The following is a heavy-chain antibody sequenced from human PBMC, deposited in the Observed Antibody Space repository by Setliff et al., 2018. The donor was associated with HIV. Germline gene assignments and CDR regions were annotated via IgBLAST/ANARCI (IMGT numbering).Heavy chain of an antibody. CDR2: IHTSGTT. Sequence: SETLSLTCTVSGDSSSNDYWTWVRQPPGKGLEWIGNIHTSGTTKYNPFLNSRVTISVDMSKSQFSLRLSSVTAADTAMYYCAREYYRSGSYYSGWKYYYMDVWGKGTTVTVSS. J-gene: IGHJ6*03. D-gene: IGHD3-10*01. CDR3: AREYYRSGSYYSGWKYYYMDV. V-gene: IGHV4-4*08. CDR1: GDSSSNDY.